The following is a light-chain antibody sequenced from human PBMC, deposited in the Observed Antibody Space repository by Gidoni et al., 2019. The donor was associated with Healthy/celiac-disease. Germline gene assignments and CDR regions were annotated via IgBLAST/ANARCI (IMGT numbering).Light chain of an antibody. CDR3: QQYDNLPWT. J-gene: IGKJ1*01. CDR2: DAS. Sequence: DIQMTQSPSSLSASVGDRVTITCQASQDISNYLNWYQQKPGKAPKLLIYDASNLETGVPSRFSGSGSGTDFTFTISSLQPEDIATYYCQQYDNLPWTFXQXTEVEIK. CDR1: QDISNY. V-gene: IGKV1-33*01.